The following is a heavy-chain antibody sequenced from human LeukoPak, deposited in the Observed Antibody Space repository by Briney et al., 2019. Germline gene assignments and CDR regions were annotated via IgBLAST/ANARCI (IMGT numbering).Heavy chain of an antibody. CDR1: GFTFSGSA. J-gene: IGHJ4*02. CDR2: ISGSAGST. CDR3: AKGQCSSTSCYKGPFDY. V-gene: IGHV3-23*01. Sequence: PGGSLRLSCAASGFTFSGSAMSWVRQAPGKGLEWVSGISGSAGSTYYADSVKGRFTISRDSSKNTLDLQMNSLRAEDTAVYYCAKGQCSSTSCYKGPFDYWGQGTLVTGSS. D-gene: IGHD2-2*02.